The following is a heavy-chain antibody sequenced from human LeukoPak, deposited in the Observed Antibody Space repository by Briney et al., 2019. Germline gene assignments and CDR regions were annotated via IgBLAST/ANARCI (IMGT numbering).Heavy chain of an antibody. V-gene: IGHV3-21*01. Sequence: GGSLRLSCAASGFTFSSYTMNWVRQAPGKGLEWVSTISSVGNYIYYADSMKGRLTISRDNAKSSLYLQMNSLRAEDTAVYYCSRSRATHSSAQYWGQGTLVTVSS. CDR2: ISSVGNYI. CDR1: GFTFSSYT. CDR3: SRSRATHSSAQY. J-gene: IGHJ4*02. D-gene: IGHD6-19*01.